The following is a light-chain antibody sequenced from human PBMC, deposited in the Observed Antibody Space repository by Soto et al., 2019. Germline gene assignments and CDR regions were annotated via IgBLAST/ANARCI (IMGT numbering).Light chain of an antibody. J-gene: IGLJ1*01. CDR2: YDS. CDR3: QVWDNSSDHLV. CDR1: NIGGKS. Sequence: SYELTQPPSVSVAPGKTAKITCGGNNIGGKSVHWYQQKPGQAPVLVIYYDSDRPSGIPERFSGSNSGNTATLTISRVEAGDEADYYCQVWDNSSDHLVFATGTKLTVL. V-gene: IGLV3-21*04.